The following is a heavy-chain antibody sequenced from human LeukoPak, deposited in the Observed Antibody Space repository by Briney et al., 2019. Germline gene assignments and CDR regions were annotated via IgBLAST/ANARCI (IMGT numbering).Heavy chain of an antibody. V-gene: IGHV3-23*01. Sequence: GGSLRLSCAASGFSVSNSYMTWVRQAPGKRLECVSAVIASGAATYYADSVKGRFTISRDNSKKTMSLQMNSLRAEDTAVYYCAKGDSGDYAFDYWGRGILVTVSS. D-gene: IGHD4-17*01. CDR3: AKGDSGDYAFDY. CDR2: VIASGAAT. J-gene: IGHJ4*02. CDR1: GFSVSNSY.